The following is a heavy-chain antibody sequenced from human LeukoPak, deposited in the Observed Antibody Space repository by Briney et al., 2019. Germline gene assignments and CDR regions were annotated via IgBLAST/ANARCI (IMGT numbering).Heavy chain of an antibody. CDR1: GGSIISYY. Sequence: SETLSLTCTVSGGSIISYYWSWIRQPPGKGLEWIGYIYYSGNTNYSPSLKSRVAISVDRSKNQFSLELSSVTAADTAVYYCARAPISAHYFDSSGYREFDYWGQGTLVTVSS. V-gene: IGHV4-59*12. CDR3: ARAPISAHYFDSSGYREFDY. J-gene: IGHJ4*02. CDR2: IYYSGNT. D-gene: IGHD3-22*01.